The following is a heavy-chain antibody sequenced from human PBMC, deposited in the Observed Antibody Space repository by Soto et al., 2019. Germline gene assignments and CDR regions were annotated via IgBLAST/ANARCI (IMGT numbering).Heavy chain of an antibody. D-gene: IGHD2-21*02. CDR2: INAKSGAT. J-gene: IGHJ6*02. Sequence: VKVSCKASGYRWTVYGLHWVRQAPGQGLQWMGLINAKSGATDYAQKFQGRVTMTREMSTNTAYLELSGLRSDDTADDTAVYYYGKSHYGGDDYFQYGLDAWGQGTTVTVSS. CDR1: GYRWTVYG. V-gene: IGHV1-2*02. CDR3: VYYYGKSHYGGDDYFQYGLDA.